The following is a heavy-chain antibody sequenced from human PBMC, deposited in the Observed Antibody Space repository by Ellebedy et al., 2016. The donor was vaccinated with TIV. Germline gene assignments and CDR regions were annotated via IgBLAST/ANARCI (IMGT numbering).Heavy chain of an antibody. CDR2: IIPIFGTA. D-gene: IGHD3-10*01. CDR3: ARSPPGSGSFNYYYGMDG. Sequence: SVKVSXXASGGTFSSYAISWVRQAPGQGLEWMGGIIPIFGTANYAQKFQGRVTITADESTSTAYMELSSLRSEDTAVYYCARSPPGSGSFNYYYGMDGWGQGTTVTVSS. CDR1: GGTFSSYA. V-gene: IGHV1-69*13. J-gene: IGHJ6*02.